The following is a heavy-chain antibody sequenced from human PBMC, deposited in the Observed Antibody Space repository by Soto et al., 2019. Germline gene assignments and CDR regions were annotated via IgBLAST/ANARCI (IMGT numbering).Heavy chain of an antibody. J-gene: IGHJ4*02. D-gene: IGHD2-15*01. V-gene: IGHV1-18*01. CDR2: ISAYNGNT. Sequence: QVQLVQSGAEVKKPGASVKVSCKASGYTFTNYGITWVRPAPGQGLEWMGWISAYNGNTNYAQNLQGRVTMTQDTSTSTGYMELRRLRSDATAVYYCARNQGDCSGGSYRAYYFDYWGQGTLVTVSS. CDR3: ARNQGDCSGGSYRAYYFDY. CDR1: GYTFTNYG.